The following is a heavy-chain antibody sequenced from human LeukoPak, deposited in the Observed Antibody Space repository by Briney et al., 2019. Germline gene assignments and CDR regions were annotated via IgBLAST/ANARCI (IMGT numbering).Heavy chain of an antibody. D-gene: IGHD2-15*01. CDR3: ARDLGYCSGGRCHYWFDP. J-gene: IGHJ5*02. CDR1: GYTFTSYG. Sequence: ASVKVSCKASGYTFTSYGISWVRQAPGQGLEWMGWISAYNGNTNYPQKLQGRVTMTTDTSTSTAYMELRSLRSDDTAVYYCARDLGYCSGGRCHYWFDPWGQGTLVTVSS. CDR2: ISAYNGNT. V-gene: IGHV1-18*01.